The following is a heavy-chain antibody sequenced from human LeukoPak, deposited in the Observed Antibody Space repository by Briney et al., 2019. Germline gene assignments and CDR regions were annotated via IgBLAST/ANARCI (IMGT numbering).Heavy chain of an antibody. V-gene: IGHV4-39*01. D-gene: IGHD6-13*01. CDR1: GGSISSSSYY. J-gene: IGHJ4*02. CDR2: IYYSGST. CDR3: ARLHTGRAAAGPNLLDY. Sequence: SETLSLTCTVSGGSISSSSYYWGWIRQPPGKGLEWIGSIYYSGSTYYNLSLKSRVTISVDTSKNQFPLKLSSVTAADTAVYYCARLHTGRAAAGPNLLDYWGQGTLVTVSS.